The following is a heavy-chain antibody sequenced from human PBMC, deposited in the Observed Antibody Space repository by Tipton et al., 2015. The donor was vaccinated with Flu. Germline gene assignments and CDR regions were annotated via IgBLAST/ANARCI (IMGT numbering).Heavy chain of an antibody. D-gene: IGHD6-19*01. CDR3: AKVIPENVAGLDY. CDR2: ISGGGGST. V-gene: IGHV3-23*01. Sequence: SLRLSCAASGFTFSRYAMSWVRQAPGKGLEWVSAISGGGGSTYFADSVKGRFTISRDKSKNKVYLQMNRPRAEDTAIYYCAKVIPENVAGLDYWGQGTLVTVSS. J-gene: IGHJ4*02. CDR1: GFTFSRYA.